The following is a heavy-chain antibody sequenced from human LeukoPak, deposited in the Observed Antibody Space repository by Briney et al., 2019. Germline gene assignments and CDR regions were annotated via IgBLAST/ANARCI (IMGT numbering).Heavy chain of an antibody. V-gene: IGHV3-33*01. Sequence: GRSLRLSCAASGFTFSSYGMHWVRQAPGKGLEWVAVIWYDGSNKYYADSVKGRFTISRDNSKNTLYLQMNSLRAEDTAVYYCARDPSSVVAATQHIYYNGMDVWGQGTTVTVSS. CDR1: GFTFSSYG. CDR2: IWYDGSNK. J-gene: IGHJ6*02. CDR3: ARDPSSVVAATQHIYYNGMDV. D-gene: IGHD2-15*01.